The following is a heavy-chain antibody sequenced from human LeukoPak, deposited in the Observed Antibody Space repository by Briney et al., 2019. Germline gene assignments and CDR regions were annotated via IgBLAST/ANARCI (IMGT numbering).Heavy chain of an antibody. J-gene: IGHJ4*02. Sequence: SVKVSCKASGFTFTSSAVQWVRQARGQRLEWIGWIVVSSGNTNYAQKFQERVTITRDMSTSTAYMELSSLRSEDTAVYYCAADPGYSSSWQRDYWGQGTLVTVSS. CDR3: AADPGYSSSWQRDY. CDR2: IVVSSGNT. CDR1: GFTFTSSA. D-gene: IGHD6-13*01. V-gene: IGHV1-58*01.